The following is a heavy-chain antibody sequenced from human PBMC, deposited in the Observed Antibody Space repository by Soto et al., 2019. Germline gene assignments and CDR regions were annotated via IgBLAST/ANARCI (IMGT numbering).Heavy chain of an antibody. D-gene: IGHD2-2*01. Sequence: ASVKVSCKASGYTFTSYDINWVRQATGQGLEWMGWMNPSSGDTGFAQKFQGRVTMTRDTSIRTAYMELSSLRSEDTAVYYCARIPPNCISTTCHFDYWGQGTLVTVSS. V-gene: IGHV1-8*01. J-gene: IGHJ4*01. CDR1: GYTFTSYD. CDR3: ARIPPNCISTTCHFDY. CDR2: MNPSSGDT.